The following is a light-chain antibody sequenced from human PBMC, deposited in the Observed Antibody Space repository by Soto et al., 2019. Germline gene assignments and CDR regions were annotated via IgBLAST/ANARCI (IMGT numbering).Light chain of an antibody. J-gene: IGKJ4*01. CDR1: QGVSSCS. V-gene: IGKV3D-7*01. CDR3: QQADNLP. Sequence: ENVLTQSPATLFLSPGEYVTLSCRASQGVSSCSLTFYQHIPGQAPRLLIFGASTRATGIPARFSGSGSGTDFPLTVSSLQPEDFAVYYCQQADNLPFGGGTKVEI. CDR2: GAS.